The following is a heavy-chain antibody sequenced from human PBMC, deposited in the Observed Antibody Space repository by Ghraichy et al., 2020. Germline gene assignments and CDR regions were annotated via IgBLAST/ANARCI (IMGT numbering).Heavy chain of an antibody. Sequence: SETLSLTCAVSGDSISSSNWWNWVRQPPGKGLEWIGEIYHSGSTNYNPSLKSQVTMSVDKSKNQFSLKLSSVTAADTAVYYCASSGQKRDWFDPWGQGTLVTVSS. D-gene: IGHD6-19*01. J-gene: IGHJ5*02. V-gene: IGHV4-4*02. CDR2: IYHSGST. CDR1: GDSISSSNW. CDR3: ASSGQKRDWFDP.